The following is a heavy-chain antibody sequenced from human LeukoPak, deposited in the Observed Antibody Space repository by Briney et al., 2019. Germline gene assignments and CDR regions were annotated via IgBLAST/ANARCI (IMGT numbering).Heavy chain of an antibody. CDR3: ARYTYYYANTGYYFDY. Sequence: PSETLSLTCTVSDGSISSYYWSWIRQPPGKGLEWIGYIYYSGSTNYNPSLKSRVTISVDTSKNQFSLKLSSVTAADTAVYYCARYTYYYANTGYYFDYWGQGALVTVSS. CDR1: DGSISSYY. V-gene: IGHV4-59*01. CDR2: IYYSGST. D-gene: IGHD3-22*01. J-gene: IGHJ4*02.